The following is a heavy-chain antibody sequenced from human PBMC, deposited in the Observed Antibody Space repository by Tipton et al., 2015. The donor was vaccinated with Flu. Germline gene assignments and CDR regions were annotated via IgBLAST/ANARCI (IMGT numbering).Heavy chain of an antibody. V-gene: IGHV3-33*01. CDR1: GFTFSSYG. Sequence: SLRLSCAASGFTFSSYGMHWVRQAPGKGLEWVAVIWYDGSNKYYADSVKGRFTISRDNSKNTLYLQMNSLRAEDTAVYYCARGRVVDYGDPFDSWGQGTLVTVSS. CDR3: ARGRVVDYGDPFDS. D-gene: IGHD4-17*01. CDR2: IWYDGSNK. J-gene: IGHJ4*02.